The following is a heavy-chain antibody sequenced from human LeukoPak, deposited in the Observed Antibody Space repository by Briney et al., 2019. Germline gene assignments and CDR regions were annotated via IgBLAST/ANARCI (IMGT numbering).Heavy chain of an antibody. CDR3: ARALLGGGSLDY. Sequence: SETLSLTCTVSGGSISSGGYYWSWIRQHPGKGLEWIGYIYYSGSTYYNPSLKSRVTISVDTSKNQFSLKLSSVTAADTAVCYCARALLGGGSLDYWGQGTLVTVSS. CDR2: IYYSGST. CDR1: GGSISSGGYY. V-gene: IGHV4-31*03. D-gene: IGHD2-15*01. J-gene: IGHJ4*02.